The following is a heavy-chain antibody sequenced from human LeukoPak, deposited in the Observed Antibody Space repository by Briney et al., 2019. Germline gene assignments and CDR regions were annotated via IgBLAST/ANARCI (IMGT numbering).Heavy chain of an antibody. CDR1: GFPFSSYW. CDR2: IKQDGSEK. Sequence: PGESLRLSCAASGFPFSSYWMSWVRQAPGKGLEWVANIKQDGSEKYYVDSVKGRFTISRDNAKNSLYLQMNSLRAEDTAVYYCARLKLLWSNYFDYWGQGTLVTVSS. CDR3: ARLKLLWSNYFDY. D-gene: IGHD2-2*01. J-gene: IGHJ4*02. V-gene: IGHV3-7*01.